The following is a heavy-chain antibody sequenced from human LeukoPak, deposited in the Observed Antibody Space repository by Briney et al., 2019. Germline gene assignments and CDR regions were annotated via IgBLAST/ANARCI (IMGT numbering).Heavy chain of an antibody. CDR3: ARIPYSSIAYYYYGMDV. Sequence: SETLSLTCTVSGGSISSSSYYWGWIRQPPGKGLEWIGSIYYSGSTYYNPSLKSRVTISVDTSKNQFSLKLSSVTAADTAVYYCARIPYSSIAYYYYGMDVWGQGTTVTVSS. CDR2: IYYSGST. V-gene: IGHV4-39*07. CDR1: GGSISSSSYY. D-gene: IGHD6-13*01. J-gene: IGHJ6*02.